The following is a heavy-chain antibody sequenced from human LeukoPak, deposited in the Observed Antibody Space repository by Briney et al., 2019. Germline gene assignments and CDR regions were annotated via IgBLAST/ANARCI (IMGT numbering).Heavy chain of an antibody. CDR1: GFTFSRYG. CDR2: ISGSGADT. V-gene: IGHV3-21*01. D-gene: IGHD4-23*01. J-gene: IGHJ4*02. Sequence: GGSLRLSCAASGFTFSRYGMSWVRQTPGKGLEWVSAISGSGADTYYADSVKGRFTISRDNAKNSLYLEMNSLRAEDTAVYYCARDYGGSSPFDYWGQGTLVTVSS. CDR3: ARDYGGSSPFDY.